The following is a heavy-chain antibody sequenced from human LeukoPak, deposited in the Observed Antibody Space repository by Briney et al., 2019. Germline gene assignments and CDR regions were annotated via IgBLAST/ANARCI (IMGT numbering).Heavy chain of an antibody. CDR3: ARDSVDSSGWSTDAFDI. CDR1: GYSISSGYY. D-gene: IGHD6-19*01. V-gene: IGHV4-38-2*02. J-gene: IGHJ3*02. Sequence: SETLSLTRTVSGYSISSGYYWGWIRQPPGKGLEWIGSIYHSGSTYYNPSLKSRVTISVDTSKDQFSLKLSSVTAADTAVYYCARDSVDSSGWSTDAFDIWGQGTMVTVSS. CDR2: IYHSGST.